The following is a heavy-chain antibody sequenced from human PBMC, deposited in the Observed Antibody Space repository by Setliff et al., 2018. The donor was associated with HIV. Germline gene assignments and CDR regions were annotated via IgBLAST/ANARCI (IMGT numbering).Heavy chain of an antibody. J-gene: IGHJ3*02. Sequence: SETLSLTCTVSGGSIGNHYWSWIRQTPGKGLEWIGYIFCLGRTTYNPSLKSRVTISLDTSTNQFSRKFHSVTAADTAMDYCARERVECLSNDAFDIWGQGTMVTVSS. D-gene: IGHD3-3*01. V-gene: IGHV4-59*11. CDR2: IFCLGRT. CDR1: GGSIGNHY. CDR3: ARERVECLSNDAFDI.